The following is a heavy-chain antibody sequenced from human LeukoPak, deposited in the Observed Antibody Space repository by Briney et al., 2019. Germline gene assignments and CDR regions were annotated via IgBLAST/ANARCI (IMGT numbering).Heavy chain of an antibody. CDR1: GGSISLYY. CDR3: ARDGGYTSHDY. Sequence: PSETLSLTCTVSGGSISLYYWSWIRQPQGKGLEWIGYIYYSGSTNYNPSLKSRVTMSVDTSKNQFSLKLTSVTAADTAVYYCARDGGYTSHDYWGQGTLVTVSS. V-gene: IGHV4-59*12. D-gene: IGHD6-19*01. J-gene: IGHJ4*02. CDR2: IYYSGST.